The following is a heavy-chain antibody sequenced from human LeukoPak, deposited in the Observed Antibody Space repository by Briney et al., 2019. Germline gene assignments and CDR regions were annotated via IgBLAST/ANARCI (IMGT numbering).Heavy chain of an antibody. CDR2: ITSGETYI. V-gene: IGHV3-21*01. D-gene: IGHD3-10*02. CDR1: GFTFSTYN. J-gene: IGHJ6*04. Sequence: GGSLRLSCAASGFTFSTYNMNWLRQAPGKGLEWVSSITSGETYIYYADSVKGRFTISRDNAKNSLYLQMNSLRAEDTAVYYCAELGITMIGGVWGKGTTVTISS. CDR3: AELGITMIGGV.